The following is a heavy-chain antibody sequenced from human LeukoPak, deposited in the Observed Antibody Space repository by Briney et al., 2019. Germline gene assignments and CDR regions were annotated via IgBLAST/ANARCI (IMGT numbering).Heavy chain of an antibody. D-gene: IGHD5-18*01. Sequence: ASVKVSCKASGGTFSSYAISWVRQAPGQGLEWMGGIIPIFGTANYAQKFQGRVTITADKSTSTAYMELSSLRSEDTAVYYCARAYSYGYHYFDYWGQGTLVTVSS. CDR3: ARAYSYGYHYFDY. CDR1: GGTFSSYA. V-gene: IGHV1-69*06. CDR2: IIPIFGTA. J-gene: IGHJ4*02.